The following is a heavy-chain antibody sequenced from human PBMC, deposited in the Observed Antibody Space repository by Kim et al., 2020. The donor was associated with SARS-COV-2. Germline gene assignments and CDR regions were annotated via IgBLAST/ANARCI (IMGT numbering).Heavy chain of an antibody. CDR3: AREEFSSGPDLDY. V-gene: IGHV3-72*01. Sequence: DYAASVGGRFTISRDDSKTSLYLQMNSLKTADTAVYYCAREEFSSGPDLDYWGQGTLVTVSS. J-gene: IGHJ4*02. D-gene: IGHD3-22*01.